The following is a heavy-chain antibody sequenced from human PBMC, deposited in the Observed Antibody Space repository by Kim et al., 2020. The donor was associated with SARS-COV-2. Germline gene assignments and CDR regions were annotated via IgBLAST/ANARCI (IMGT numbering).Heavy chain of an antibody. CDR2: IYYSGST. D-gene: IGHD1-1*01. Sequence: SETLSLTCTVSGGSISSYYWSWIRQPPGKGLEWIGYIYYSGSTNYNPSLKSRVTISVDTSKNQFSLKLSSVTAADTAVYYCARDSWKNGMDVWGQGTTVTVSS. J-gene: IGHJ6*02. CDR1: GGSISSYY. CDR3: ARDSWKNGMDV. V-gene: IGHV4-59*13.